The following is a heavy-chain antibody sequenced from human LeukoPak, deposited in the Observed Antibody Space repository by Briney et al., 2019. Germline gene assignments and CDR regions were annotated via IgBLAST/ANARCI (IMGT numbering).Heavy chain of an antibody. Sequence: ASVKVSCKASGYTFTSYGISWVRQAPGQGLEWMGWISGYNGNTNYAQKAQGGVTMTTDTSTSTAYVELRSLRSDDTAVYYCARDIGSGSSLSFDYWGQGTLVTVSS. D-gene: IGHD3-10*01. J-gene: IGHJ4*02. CDR2: ISGYNGNT. CDR1: GYTFTSYG. V-gene: IGHV1-18*01. CDR3: ARDIGSGSSLSFDY.